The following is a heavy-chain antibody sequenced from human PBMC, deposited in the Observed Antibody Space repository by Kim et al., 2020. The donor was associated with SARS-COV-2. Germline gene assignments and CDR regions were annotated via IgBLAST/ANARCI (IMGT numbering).Heavy chain of an antibody. D-gene: IGHD2-15*01. V-gene: IGHV3-23*01. J-gene: IGHJ4*02. CDR3: ANGGPDTYCSGGSCYGY. Sequence: YADSVKGRFTISRDNSKNTLYLQMNSLRAEDTAVYYCANGGPDTYCSGGSCYGYWGQGTLVTVSS.